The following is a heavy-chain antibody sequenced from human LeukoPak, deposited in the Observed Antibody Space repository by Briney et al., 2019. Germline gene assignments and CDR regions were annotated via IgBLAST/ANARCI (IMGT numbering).Heavy chain of an antibody. Sequence: GASVKVSCKASGYTFTSYGISWVRQAPGQGLEWMGWISAYNGNTNYAQKLQGRVTMTTDTSTSTAYMELSSLRSEDTAVYYCARASPYYYGSGVDYWGQGTLVTVSS. CDR1: GYTFTSYG. J-gene: IGHJ4*02. CDR3: ARASPYYYGSGVDY. V-gene: IGHV1-18*01. CDR2: ISAYNGNT. D-gene: IGHD3-10*01.